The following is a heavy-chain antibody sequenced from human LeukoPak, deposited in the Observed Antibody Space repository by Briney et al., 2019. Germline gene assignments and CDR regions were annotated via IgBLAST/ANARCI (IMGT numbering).Heavy chain of an antibody. CDR3: ARVPWGYYDSSGYYESAFDI. D-gene: IGHD3-22*01. J-gene: IGHJ3*02. Sequence: PSETLSLTCTVSGGSISSYYWSWIRQPPGKGLEWIGYIYYSGSTNYNPSLKSRVTISVDTSKNQFSLKLSSVTAADTDVYYCARVPWGYYDSSGYYESAFDIWGQGTMVTVSS. CDR1: GGSISSYY. V-gene: IGHV4-59*12. CDR2: IYYSGST.